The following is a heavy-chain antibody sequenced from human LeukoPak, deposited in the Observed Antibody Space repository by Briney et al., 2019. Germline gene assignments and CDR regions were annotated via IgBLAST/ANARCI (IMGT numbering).Heavy chain of an antibody. D-gene: IGHD3-10*01. CDR3: ARPREVYYYGSGSLDY. J-gene: IGHJ4*02. CDR2: INPNSGGT. Sequence: ASVKVSCKASGYTFTGYYMHWVRQAPGQGLEWMGWINPNSGGTNYAQKFQGRVTVTRDTSISTAYMELSRLRSDDTAVYYCARPREVYYYGSGSLDYWGQGTLVTVSS. V-gene: IGHV1-2*02. CDR1: GYTFTGYY.